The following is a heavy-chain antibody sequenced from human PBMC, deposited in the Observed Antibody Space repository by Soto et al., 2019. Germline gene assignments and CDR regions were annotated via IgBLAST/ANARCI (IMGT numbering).Heavy chain of an antibody. CDR3: ARVNTFGYCSGGSCYSQGAFDI. Sequence: QVQLVQSGAEVKKPGASVKVSCKASGYTFTSYDINWVRQATGQGLEWMGWMNPNSGNTGYAQKFQGRVTMTRNTSRSTAYMELSSLRSEDTAVYYCARVNTFGYCSGGSCYSQGAFDIWGQGTMVTVSS. CDR2: MNPNSGNT. J-gene: IGHJ3*02. CDR1: GYTFTSYD. V-gene: IGHV1-8*01. D-gene: IGHD2-15*01.